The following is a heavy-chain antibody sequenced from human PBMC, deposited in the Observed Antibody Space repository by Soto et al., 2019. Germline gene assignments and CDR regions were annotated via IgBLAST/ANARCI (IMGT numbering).Heavy chain of an antibody. J-gene: IGHJ4*02. D-gene: IGHD1-1*01. CDR3: ARVDAYNQPNFGY. Sequence: QVQLVQSGAEVKKPGASVKVSCKASGYTFTSYTITWVRQAPGQGLECIGWINPYNSNTNYAQKFRDRVTMTTDTSTSTAYMELRSLGSDDTAVYYCARVDAYNQPNFGYWGQGTLVTVSS. CDR2: INPYNSNT. V-gene: IGHV1-18*01. CDR1: GYTFTSYT.